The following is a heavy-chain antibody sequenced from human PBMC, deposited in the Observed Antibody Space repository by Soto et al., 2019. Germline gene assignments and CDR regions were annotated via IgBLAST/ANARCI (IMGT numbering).Heavy chain of an antibody. V-gene: IGHV3-23*01. CDR3: QKEGYDSGWYWDS. Sequence: XVFLSSTSAAGGFPFSGSSMTGVGQDPGKWLEYVSSITSSGSEVFHAASVKGRFTMSRDNSKNMLYLQMNSLRAEDTAVYYCQKEGYDSGWYWDSCCQGALVTVSS. CDR2: ITSSGSEV. CDR1: GFPFSGSS. J-gene: IGHJ4*02. D-gene: IGHD6-19*01.